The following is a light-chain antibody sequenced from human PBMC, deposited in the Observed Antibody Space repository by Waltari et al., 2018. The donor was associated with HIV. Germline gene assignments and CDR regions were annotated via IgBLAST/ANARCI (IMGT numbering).Light chain of an antibody. CDR1: SSDVGGYNY. Sequence: QSALTQPPSASGSPGQSVTISCTGTSSDVGGYNYVPWYQHPPGKAPKLMIYEVSKRPSGVPDRFSGSKSGSTASLTVSGLQAEDEADYYCSSYAGSNNRWVFGGGTKLTAL. CDR3: SSYAGSNNRWV. V-gene: IGLV2-8*01. J-gene: IGLJ3*02. CDR2: EVS.